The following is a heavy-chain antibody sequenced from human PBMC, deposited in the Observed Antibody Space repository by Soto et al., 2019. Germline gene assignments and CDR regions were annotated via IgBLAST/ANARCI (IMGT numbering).Heavy chain of an antibody. D-gene: IGHD2-21*02. V-gene: IGHV1-69*13. Sequence: SVKVSCKASGGTFSSYAISWVRQAPGQGLEWMGGIIPIFGTANYAQKFQGRVTITADGSTSTAYMELSSLRSEDTAVYYCARGKNCGGDCYNWFDPWGQGTLVTVSS. J-gene: IGHJ5*02. CDR2: IIPIFGTA. CDR1: GGTFSSYA. CDR3: ARGKNCGGDCYNWFDP.